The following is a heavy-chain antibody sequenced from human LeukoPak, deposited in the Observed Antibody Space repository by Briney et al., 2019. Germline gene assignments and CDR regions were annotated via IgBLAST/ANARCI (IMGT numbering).Heavy chain of an antibody. J-gene: IGHJ4*02. CDR3: ARGGVVFTSYFDY. CDR1: GFTVSSNY. V-gene: IGHV3-53*01. CDR2: IYIGGST. Sequence: PGGSLRLSCAVSGFTVSSNYMSWVRQAPGKGLECGSVIYIGGSTYYADSVKGRFTISRDNSKNTLYLQMNSLRAEDTAVYYCARGGVVFTSYFDYWGQGTLVTVSS. D-gene: IGHD3-22*01.